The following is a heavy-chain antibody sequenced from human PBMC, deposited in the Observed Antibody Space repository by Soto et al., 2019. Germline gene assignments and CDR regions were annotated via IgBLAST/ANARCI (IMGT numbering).Heavy chain of an antibody. D-gene: IGHD3-22*01. CDR1: GGSFSGYY. Sequence: SETLSLTCAVYGGSFSGYYWSWIRQPPGKGLEWIGEINHSGSTNYNPSLKSRVTISVDTSKNQFSLKLSSVTAADTAVYYCARPHDYYYSSCDYGDVAFYIWGQGTMVTVSS. V-gene: IGHV4-34*01. J-gene: IGHJ3*02. CDR2: INHSGST. CDR3: ARPHDYYYSSCDYGDVAFYI.